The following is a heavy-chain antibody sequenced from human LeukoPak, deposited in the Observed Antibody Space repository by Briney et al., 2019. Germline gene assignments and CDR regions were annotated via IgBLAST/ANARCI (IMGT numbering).Heavy chain of an antibody. V-gene: IGHV3-74*01. J-gene: IGHJ4*02. CDR2: VNTDESRT. D-gene: IGHD3-3*01. CDR1: GFTFSNYW. CDR3: AKPYYDFWSGQGYYFDY. Sequence: PGGSLRLSCVASGFTFSNYWMHWVRQAPGKGLVWVSRVNTDESRTNYADSVKGRFTISRDNSKNTLYLQMNSLRAEDTAVYYCAKPYYDFWSGQGYYFDYWGQGTLVTVSS.